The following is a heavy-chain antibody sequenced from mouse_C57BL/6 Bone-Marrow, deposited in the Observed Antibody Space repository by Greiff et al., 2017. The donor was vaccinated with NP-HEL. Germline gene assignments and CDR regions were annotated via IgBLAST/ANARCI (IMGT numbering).Heavy chain of an antibody. CDR1: GFTFSSYA. D-gene: IGHD2-4*01. CDR3: AREDYDGYYYAMDY. Sequence: EVKLMESGGGLVKPGGSLKLSCAASGFTFSSYAMSWVRQTPEKRLEWVATISDGGSYTYYPDNVKGRFTISRDNAKNNLYLQMSHLKSEDTAMYYCAREDYDGYYYAMDYWGQGTSVTVSS. CDR2: ISDGGSYT. V-gene: IGHV5-4*01. J-gene: IGHJ4*01.